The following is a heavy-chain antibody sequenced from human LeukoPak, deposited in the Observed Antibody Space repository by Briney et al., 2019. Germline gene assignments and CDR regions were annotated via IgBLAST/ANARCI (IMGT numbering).Heavy chain of an antibody. CDR1: GGSISSSRYY. D-gene: IGHD4-17*01. J-gene: IGHJ5*02. V-gene: IGHV4-39*07. CDR2: NSYSRSS. Sequence: SETLSLTCTVSGGSISSSRYYWVWIPQPPGKGLEWNVSNSYSRSSYHNPSRKSRVTISVDTSKNQVSLQLSSVTAADTAVYYCVRDDYGDYTRRFDPWGQGTLVSVSS. CDR3: VRDDYGDYTRRFDP.